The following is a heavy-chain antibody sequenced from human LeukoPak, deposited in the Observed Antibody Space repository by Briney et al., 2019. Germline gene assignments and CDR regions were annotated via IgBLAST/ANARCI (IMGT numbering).Heavy chain of an antibody. Sequence: GGSLRLSCAASGFTFSVYAMSWVRQAPGKGLEWVSDISGSVGNTYYADSVKGRFTISRDTSKNTLYLQMGGLRAEDTAVYYCATGGRYCSGGGCYSTPFDYWGQGTLVTVSS. CDR2: ISGSVGNT. D-gene: IGHD2-15*01. CDR1: GFTFSVYA. CDR3: ATGGRYCSGGGCYSTPFDY. J-gene: IGHJ4*02. V-gene: IGHV3-23*01.